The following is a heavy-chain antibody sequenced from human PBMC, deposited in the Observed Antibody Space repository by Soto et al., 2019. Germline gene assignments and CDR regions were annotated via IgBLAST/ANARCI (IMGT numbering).Heavy chain of an antibody. Sequence: SETLSLTCTVSVGSISSYYWSWIRQPPGKGLEWIGYIYYSGCSNYNPSLKSRVTLSLDASKKQLSLNLSSVTAADRAVYYCAVSSGTYARFDYWGQGTLVTVSS. J-gene: IGHJ4*02. CDR1: VGSISSYY. CDR2: IYYSGCS. CDR3: AVSSGTYARFDY. V-gene: IGHV4-59*01. D-gene: IGHD1-26*01.